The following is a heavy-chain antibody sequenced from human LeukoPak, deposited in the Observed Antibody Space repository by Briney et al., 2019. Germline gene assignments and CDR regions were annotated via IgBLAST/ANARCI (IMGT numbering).Heavy chain of an antibody. CDR3: AKVFRDGYNYPFDY. D-gene: IGHD5-24*01. Sequence: GRSLRLSCAASGFTFSSYAMNWVRQAPGKGLEWVSTIGSSGGSTYYADSVKGRFTISRDNSKNTLYLQMNSLRAEDTAVYYCAKVFRDGYNYPFDYWGQGTLVTVSS. J-gene: IGHJ4*02. V-gene: IGHV3-23*01. CDR1: GFTFSSYA. CDR2: IGSSGGST.